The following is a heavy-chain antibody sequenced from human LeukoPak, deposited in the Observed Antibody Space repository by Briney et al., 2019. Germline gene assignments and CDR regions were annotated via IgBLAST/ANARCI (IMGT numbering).Heavy chain of an antibody. CDR1: GFTFSNYA. CDR3: AKGGLSSYDY. J-gene: IGHJ4*02. Sequence: GGSLRLSCAASGFTFSNYAMSWVRQAPGKGLEWVSAISGSGGSTYYADSVKGRFTISRDNSKNTLFLQMNSLRAEDTAVYYCAKGGLSSYDYWGQGTLVTVSS. CDR2: ISGSGGST. V-gene: IGHV3-23*01.